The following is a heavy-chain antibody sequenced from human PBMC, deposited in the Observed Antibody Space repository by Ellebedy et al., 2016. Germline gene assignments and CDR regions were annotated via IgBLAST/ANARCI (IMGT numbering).Heavy chain of an antibody. CDR1: GYTFTNYG. D-gene: IGHD6-19*01. CDR3: ARGVAVTGNPATYYFDY. J-gene: IGHJ4*02. Sequence: ASVKVSXKASGYTFTNYGVSWVRQAPGQGLEWMGWFSVYNGNTKYARKLQGRVTLTTDTPTSTAYMEVRSLGSDDTAVYYCARGVAVTGNPATYYFDYWGQGTLVTVSS. CDR2: FSVYNGNT. V-gene: IGHV1-18*01.